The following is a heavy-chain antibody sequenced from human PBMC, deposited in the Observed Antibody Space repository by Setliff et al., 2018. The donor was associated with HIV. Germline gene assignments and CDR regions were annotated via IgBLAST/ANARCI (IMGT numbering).Heavy chain of an antibody. D-gene: IGHD6-19*01. Sequence: AVKVSCKASGGSFRNYAINWVRQAPGQGLEWMGGIIPLLGTPNYAHKFQGRVTITADKYSSTVYMELSSLRSEDSAVFYCARDRSGIAVAAPDAFDVWGQGTMVTVSS. V-gene: IGHV1-69*06. CDR2: IIPLLGTP. CDR3: ARDRSGIAVAAPDAFDV. CDR1: GGSFRNYA. J-gene: IGHJ3*01.